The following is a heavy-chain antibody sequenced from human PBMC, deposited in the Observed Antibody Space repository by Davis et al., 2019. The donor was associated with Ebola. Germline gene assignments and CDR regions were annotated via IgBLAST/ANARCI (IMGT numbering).Heavy chain of an antibody. V-gene: IGHV3-33*01. CDR1: GFNFRSYG. CDR2: IWYDGSRK. J-gene: IGHJ4*02. D-gene: IGHD2-15*01. Sequence: GESLKISCAASGFNFRSYGMHWVRQAPDKGLEWVAVIWYDGSRKYYGDSVKGRFTISRDNSNNLLYLQMNSLRAEDTAVYYCASPDCSGANCYSVYIKNWGQGTLVTASS. CDR3: ASPDCSGANCYSVYIKN.